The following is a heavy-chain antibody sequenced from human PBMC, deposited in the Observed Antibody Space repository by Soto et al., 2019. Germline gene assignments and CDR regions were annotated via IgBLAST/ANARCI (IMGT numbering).Heavy chain of an antibody. D-gene: IGHD1-26*01. V-gene: IGHV3-30-3*01. J-gene: IGHJ3*02. CDR2: ISYDGSNK. Sequence: GGSLRLSCAASGFTFSSYAMHWVRQAPGKGLEWVAVISYDGSNKYYADSVKGRFTISRDNSKNTLYLQMNSLRAEDTAVYYCARMGWSYVARDAFDIWGQGTMVTVSS. CDR3: ARMGWSYVARDAFDI. CDR1: GFTFSSYA.